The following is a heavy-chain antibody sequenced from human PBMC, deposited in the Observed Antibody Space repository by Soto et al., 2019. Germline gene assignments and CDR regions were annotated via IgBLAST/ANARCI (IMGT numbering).Heavy chain of an antibody. D-gene: IGHD5-18*01. Sequence: XXSLSLSCAASGFPFSSFPMNWALQAPGKGLEWVAVTSYDGSNKNYADSVKGRFTISRDNSKNTLYLQMNSLRAEDSAVYYCAKNKDAAMKKKIHEWGQGTRVTVSS. CDR2: TSYDGSNK. CDR3: AKNKDAAMKKKIHE. CDR1: GFPFSSFP. V-gene: IGHV3-30-3*02. J-gene: IGHJ4*02.